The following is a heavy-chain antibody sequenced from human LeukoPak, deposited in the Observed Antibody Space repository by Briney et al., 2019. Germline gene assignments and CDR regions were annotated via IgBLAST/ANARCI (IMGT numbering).Heavy chain of an antibody. D-gene: IGHD3-10*01. J-gene: IGHJ4*02. V-gene: IGHV4-38-2*01. CDR3: ASSWAITMVRGVLLTN. CDR2: IYHSGST. CDR1: GYSISSGYY. Sequence: PSETLSLTCAVSGYSISSGYYWGWIRQPPGKGLEWIGSIYHSGSTYYNPSLKSRVTISVDTSKNQFSLKLSSVTTADTAVYYCASSWAITMVRGVLLTNWGQGTLVTVSS.